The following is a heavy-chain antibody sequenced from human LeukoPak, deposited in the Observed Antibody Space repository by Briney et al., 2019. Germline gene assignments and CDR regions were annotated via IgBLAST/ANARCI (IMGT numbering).Heavy chain of an antibody. Sequence: GGSLRLSCAASGFTFSSYAMSWVRQAPGKGLEWVSVISGTGGRTYYADSVKGRFTISRDNYKNTLYLQMNSLRAEDTAVYYCAKSGVLAAIGECFDYWGQGTLITVSS. CDR1: GFTFSSYA. V-gene: IGHV3-23*01. CDR3: AKSGVLAAIGECFDY. CDR2: ISGTGGRT. J-gene: IGHJ4*02. D-gene: IGHD2-15*01.